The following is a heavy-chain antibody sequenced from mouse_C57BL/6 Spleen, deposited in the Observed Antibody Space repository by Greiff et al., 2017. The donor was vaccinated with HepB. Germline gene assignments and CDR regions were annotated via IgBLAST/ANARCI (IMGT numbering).Heavy chain of an antibody. CDR3: TRGNPPYAMDY. V-gene: IGHV1-15*01. Sequence: QVQLQQSGAELVRPGASVTLSCKASGYTFTDYEMHWVKQTPVHGLEWIGAIDPETGGTAYNQKFKGKAILTADKSSSTAYMELRSLTSEDSAVYYCTRGNPPYAMDYWGQGTSVTVSS. CDR1: GYTFTDYE. J-gene: IGHJ4*01. CDR2: IDPETGGT.